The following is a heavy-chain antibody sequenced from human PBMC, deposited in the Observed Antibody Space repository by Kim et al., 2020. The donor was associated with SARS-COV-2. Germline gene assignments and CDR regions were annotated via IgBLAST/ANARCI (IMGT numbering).Heavy chain of an antibody. CDR3: AREPFYYDSSGKAWLDY. Sequence: GKGRLTIYRDNAKNALYLQMNSLRAEDTAVYYCAREPFYYDSSGKAWLDYWGQGTLVTVSS. J-gene: IGHJ4*02. D-gene: IGHD3-22*01. V-gene: IGHV3-11*05.